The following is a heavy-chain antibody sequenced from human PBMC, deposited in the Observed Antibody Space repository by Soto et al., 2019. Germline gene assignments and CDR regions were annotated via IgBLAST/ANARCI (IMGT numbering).Heavy chain of an antibody. CDR3: ARGPNSITIFGVVIIGHGMDV. CDR1: GGSISSGDYY. D-gene: IGHD3-3*01. Sequence: SETLSLTCTVSGGSISSGDYYWSWIRQPPGKGLEWIGYIYYSGSTYYNPSLKSRVTISVDTSKNQFSLKLSSVTAADTAVYYCARGPNSITIFGVVIIGHGMDVWGQGTTVTVSS. J-gene: IGHJ6*02. CDR2: IYYSGST. V-gene: IGHV4-30-4*01.